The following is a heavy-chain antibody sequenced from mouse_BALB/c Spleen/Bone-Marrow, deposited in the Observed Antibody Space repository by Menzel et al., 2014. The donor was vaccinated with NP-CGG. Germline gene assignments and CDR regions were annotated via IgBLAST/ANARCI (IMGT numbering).Heavy chain of an antibody. J-gene: IGHJ1*01. D-gene: IGHD1-1*01. CDR3: ARNYYGSSYWYFDV. CDR2: IWSGGST. CDR1: GFSLTSYG. Sequence: LQESGPGLVQPSQSLSIPCTVSGFSLTSYGVHWVRQSPGKGLEWLGVIWSGGSTDYNAAFISRLSISKDNSKSXVFFKTNSLQANDTAIYYCARNYYGSSYWYFDVWGAGTTVTVSS. V-gene: IGHV2-2*02.